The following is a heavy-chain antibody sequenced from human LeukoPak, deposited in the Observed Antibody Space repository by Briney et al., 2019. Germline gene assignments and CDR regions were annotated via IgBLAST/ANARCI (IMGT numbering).Heavy chain of an antibody. Sequence: GRSLRHSCAASGFTFSSYGMHWVRQAPGKGLEWVAFIRYDGSNKYYADSVKGRFTISRDNSKNTLYLQMNSLRAEDTAVYYCAKDQRYSSGWYNYYMDVWGKGTTVTVSS. CDR2: IRYDGSNK. J-gene: IGHJ6*03. V-gene: IGHV3-30*02. CDR1: GFTFSSYG. CDR3: AKDQRYSSGWYNYYMDV. D-gene: IGHD6-19*01.